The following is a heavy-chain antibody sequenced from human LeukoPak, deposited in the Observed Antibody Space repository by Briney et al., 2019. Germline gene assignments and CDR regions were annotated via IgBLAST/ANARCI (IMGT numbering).Heavy chain of an antibody. D-gene: IGHD2-2*01. CDR3: ARGAVIVPAAMTIYYYYYYMDV. V-gene: IGHV1-46*01. CDR2: INPNGGST. J-gene: IGHJ6*03. Sequence: ASVKVSCKASGYTFTSHYMHWVRQVPGQGLEWMGIINPNGGSTNYAQKFQGRVTVTRDMSTSTVYMELSSLRSEDTAVYYCARGAVIVPAAMTIYYYYYYMDVWGKGTTVTVSS. CDR1: GYTFTSHY.